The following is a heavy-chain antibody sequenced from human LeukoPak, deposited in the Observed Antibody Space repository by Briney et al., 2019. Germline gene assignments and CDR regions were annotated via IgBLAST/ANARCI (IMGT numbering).Heavy chain of an antibody. CDR1: GFTFSSYW. CDR3: AAINIAQLPIRVY. Sequence: GGSLRLSCAASGFTFSSYWMHWVRQAPGKGLVWVSRINTDGSSTNYADSVKGRFTISRDNSKNTLYLQMNSLRVEDTAVYYCAAINIAQLPIRVYWGQGTLVTVSS. CDR2: INTDGSST. V-gene: IGHV3-74*01. D-gene: IGHD5-24*01. J-gene: IGHJ4*02.